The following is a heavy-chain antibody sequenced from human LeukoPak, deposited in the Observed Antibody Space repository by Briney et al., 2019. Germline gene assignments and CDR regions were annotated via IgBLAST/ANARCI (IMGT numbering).Heavy chain of an antibody. CDR3: VKVWQWLVSGAFDI. D-gene: IGHD6-19*01. CDR2: ITSHGGSA. J-gene: IGHJ3*02. Sequence: GGSLRLSCSASGFTFSSYGIHWVRQALGKGLEYVSTITSHGGSAYYADSVKGRFTISRDNSKNTLYLQMSSLRPEDTAVYYCVKVWQWLVSGAFDIWGQGTLVTVSS. CDR1: GFTFSSYG. V-gene: IGHV3-64D*09.